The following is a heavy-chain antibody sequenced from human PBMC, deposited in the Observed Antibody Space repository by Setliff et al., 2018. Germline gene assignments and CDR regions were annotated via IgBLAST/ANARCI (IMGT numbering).Heavy chain of an antibody. CDR2: IYYSGTT. D-gene: IGHD2-15*01. CDR3: ARDRVVVLAGRRGFYFDY. CDR1: GGSFSSGGYY. V-gene: IGHV4-31*03. J-gene: IGHJ4*02. Sequence: SETLSLTCTVSGGSFSSGGYYWNWIRQHPGKGLEWIGYIYYSGTTYSNPTLKSRVTISVDTSKSQFSLNLTSVTAADTAVYYCARDRVVVLAGRRGFYFDYWGQGTLVTVSS.